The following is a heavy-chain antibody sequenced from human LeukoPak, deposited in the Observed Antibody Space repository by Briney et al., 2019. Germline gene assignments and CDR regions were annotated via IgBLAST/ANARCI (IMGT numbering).Heavy chain of an antibody. D-gene: IGHD3-22*01. CDR2: IYYSGST. V-gene: IGHV4-59*01. CDR3: ARGSPFNYYDSSGYYGAFDI. Sequence: SETLSLTCPVSGGSISSYYWSWIRQPPGKGLEWIGYIYYSGSTNYNPSLKSRVTISVDTSKNQFSLKLSSVTAADTAVYYCARGSPFNYYDSSGYYGAFDIWGQGTMVTVSS. J-gene: IGHJ3*02. CDR1: GGSISSYY.